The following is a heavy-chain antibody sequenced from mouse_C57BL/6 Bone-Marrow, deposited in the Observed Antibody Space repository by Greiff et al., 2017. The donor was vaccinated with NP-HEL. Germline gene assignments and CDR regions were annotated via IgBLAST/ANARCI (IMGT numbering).Heavy chain of an antibody. CDR3: ARGGGLLLFAY. CDR2: SRNKANDYTT. Sequence: EVQRVESGGGLVHSGRSLRLSCATSGFTFSDFYMEWVRQAPGKGLEWIAASRNKANDYTTEYSASVKGRFIVSRDTSQSILYLQMNALRAEDTAIYYCARGGGLLLFAYWGQGTLVTVSA. J-gene: IGHJ3*01. V-gene: IGHV7-1*01. CDR1: GFTFSDFY. D-gene: IGHD2-3*01.